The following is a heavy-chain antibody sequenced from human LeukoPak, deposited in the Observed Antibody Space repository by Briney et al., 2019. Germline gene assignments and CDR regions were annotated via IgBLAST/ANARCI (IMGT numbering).Heavy chain of an antibody. V-gene: IGHV4-59*01. CDR2: IYNSGST. D-gene: IGHD4-23*01. CDR3: ASSSVVTTGEYYFDY. J-gene: IGHJ4*02. CDR1: GGSISSYY. Sequence: SETLSLTCTVSGGSISSYYWSWIRQPPGKGLEWIGYIYNSGSTNYSPSPKSRVTISVDTSKNQFSLRLSSVTAADTAVYYCASSSVVTTGEYYFDYWGQGTLVTVSS.